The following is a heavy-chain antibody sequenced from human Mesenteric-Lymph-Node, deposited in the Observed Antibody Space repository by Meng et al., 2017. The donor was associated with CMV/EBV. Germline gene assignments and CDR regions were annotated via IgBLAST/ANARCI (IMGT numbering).Heavy chain of an antibody. CDR2: IYRGGSGT. Sequence: GESLKISCAASGFTFSNFGMTWVRQAPGQGLEWVTVIYRGGSGTHYADSVKGWFTISRDKSKKTLCLQMNNLRAEDTAVYYCARDRYYYDSGSYSGYLDSWGQGTLVTVSS. D-gene: IGHD3-10*01. J-gene: IGHJ4*02. CDR1: GFTFSNFG. V-gene: IGHV3-23*03. CDR3: ARDRYYYDSGSYSGYLDS.